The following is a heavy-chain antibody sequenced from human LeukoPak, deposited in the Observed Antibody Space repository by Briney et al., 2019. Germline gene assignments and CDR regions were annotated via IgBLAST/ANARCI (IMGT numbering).Heavy chain of an antibody. CDR2: IRYDGGNK. V-gene: IGHV3-30*02. CDR3: ARENWNYVHRLMANWFDP. J-gene: IGHJ5*02. D-gene: IGHD1-7*01. Sequence: GGSLRLSCAASGFTFSSYGMHWVRQAPGKGLEWVAFIRYDGGNKYYADSVKGRFTISRDNAKNSLYLQMNSLRAEDTAVYYCARENWNYVHRLMANWFDPWGQGTLVTVSS. CDR1: GFTFSSYG.